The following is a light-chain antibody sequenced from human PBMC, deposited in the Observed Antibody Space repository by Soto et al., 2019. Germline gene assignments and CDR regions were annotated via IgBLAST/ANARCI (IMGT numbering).Light chain of an antibody. J-gene: IGKJ1*01. CDR1: QSLLHSNGFNY. CDR3: MQALQTLWT. Sequence: DIVMTQSPLSLPVTPGEPASISCRSSQSLLHSNGFNYLDWYLQKPGQSPQLRIYLGSNRASGVPNRFSGSGSGTDFTLKISRVEAEDVGVYYCMQALQTLWTFGQGTKVEIK. V-gene: IGKV2-28*01. CDR2: LGS.